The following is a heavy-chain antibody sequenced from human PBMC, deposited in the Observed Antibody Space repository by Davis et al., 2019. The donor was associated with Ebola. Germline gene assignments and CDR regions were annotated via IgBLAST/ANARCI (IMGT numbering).Heavy chain of an antibody. J-gene: IGHJ4*02. Sequence: MPSETLSLTCTVSGGSISSSSYYWGWIRQPPGKGLEWIGSIYYSGSTYYNPSLKSRVTISVDTSKNQFSLRLTSVTAGDTALYYCARSLNIEYFDYWGQGNLVTVSS. V-gene: IGHV4-39*07. CDR1: GGSISSSSYY. CDR2: IYYSGST. CDR3: ARSLNIEYFDY. D-gene: IGHD2/OR15-2a*01.